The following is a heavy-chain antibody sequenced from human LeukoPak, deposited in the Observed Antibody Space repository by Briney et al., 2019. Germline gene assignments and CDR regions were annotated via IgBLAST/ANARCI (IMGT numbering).Heavy chain of an antibody. CDR3: ARKRTYYMDV. J-gene: IGHJ6*03. V-gene: IGHV4-59*12. Sequence: SETLSLTCTVSGGSISSYYWSWIRQPPGKGLEWIGYIYYSGSTNYNPSLKSRVTISVDTSKNQFSLTLSSVTAADTAVYYCARKRTYYMDVWAKGTTVTVSS. CDR1: GGSISSYY. CDR2: IYYSGST.